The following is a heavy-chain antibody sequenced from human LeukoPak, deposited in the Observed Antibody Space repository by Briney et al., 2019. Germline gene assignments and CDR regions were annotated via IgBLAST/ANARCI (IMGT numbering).Heavy chain of an antibody. CDR1: GFTFSSYG. CDR2: ISYDGSNK. J-gene: IGHJ5*02. CDR3: ARKLSTAVAGYNWIDP. D-gene: IGHD6-13*01. V-gene: IGHV3-30*12. Sequence: PGGSLRLSCAASGFTFSSYGMHWVRQAPGKGLEWVAVISYDGSNKYYADSVKGRFTISRDNAKNSVYLQMESLRAEDTAVYYCARKLSTAVAGYNWIDPWGQGTLVTVSS.